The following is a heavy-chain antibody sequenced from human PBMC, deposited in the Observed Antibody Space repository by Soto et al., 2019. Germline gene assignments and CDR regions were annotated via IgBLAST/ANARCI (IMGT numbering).Heavy chain of an antibody. CDR3: TGGYSSRWFNAFDI. J-gene: IGHJ3*02. D-gene: IGHD6-13*01. CDR2: INGDGSNT. V-gene: IGHV3-74*01. CDR1: GFTFSTYW. Sequence: GGSLRLSCAASGFTFSTYWMHWVRQVPGKGLVWVSRINGDGSNTNYADSVKGRFTISRDNADKTLYLQMNSLRAEDTAVYYCTGGYSSRWFNAFDIWGRGTMVTVSS.